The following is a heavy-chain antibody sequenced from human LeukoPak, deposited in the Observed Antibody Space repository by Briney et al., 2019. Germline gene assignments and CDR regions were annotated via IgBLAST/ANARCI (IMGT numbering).Heavy chain of an antibody. Sequence: GGSLRPSCAASGFTFSSYAMSWVRQAPGKGLEWVSAISNSGGSTYYADSVKGRFTISRDNSKNTLNLQMNSLRAEDTAVYYCAKDSCSSTSCYRGVDYWGQGTLVTVSS. D-gene: IGHD2-2*01. J-gene: IGHJ4*02. CDR1: GFTFSSYA. CDR2: ISNSGGST. V-gene: IGHV3-23*01. CDR3: AKDSCSSTSCYRGVDY.